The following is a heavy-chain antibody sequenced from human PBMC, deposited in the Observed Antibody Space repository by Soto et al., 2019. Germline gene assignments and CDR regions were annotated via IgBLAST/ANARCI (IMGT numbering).Heavy chain of an antibody. CDR1: GFTFSSYA. CDR2: ISGSGGST. Sequence: GGSLRLSCAASGFTFSSYAMSWVCQAPGKGLEWVSAISGSGGSTYYADSVKGRFTISRDNSKNTLYLQMNSLRAEDTAVYYCAKAPPKPAGTDFLFDYWGQGTLVTVSS. CDR3: AKAPPKPAGTDFLFDY. V-gene: IGHV3-23*01. J-gene: IGHJ4*02. D-gene: IGHD6-13*01.